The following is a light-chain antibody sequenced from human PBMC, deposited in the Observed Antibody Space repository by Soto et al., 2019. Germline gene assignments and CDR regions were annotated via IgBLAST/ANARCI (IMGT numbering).Light chain of an antibody. J-gene: IGKJ1*01. CDR1: QSLSGSF. CDR2: GAS. V-gene: IGKV3-20*01. CDR3: QQYGSSPWT. Sequence: EIVLTQSPGTLSLSPGERATLSCRASQSLSGSFLAWYQQKPGQAPRLLLYGASSRATGIPDRFSGSGSGTDFTLTISGLEPEDFAVYYCQQYGSSPWTFGQGTKVDIK.